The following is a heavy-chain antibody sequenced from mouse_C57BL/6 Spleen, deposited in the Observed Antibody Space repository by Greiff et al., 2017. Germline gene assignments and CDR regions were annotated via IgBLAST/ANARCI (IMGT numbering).Heavy chain of an antibody. Sequence: QVKLQQSGPGLVQPSQSLSITCTVSGFSLTSYGVHWVRQSPGKGLEWLGVIWSGGSTDYNAALISRLSISKDNSKSQVFCKMNSLQADDTARYYCARGDDYDVGAMDCWGQGTSVTVSS. J-gene: IGHJ4*01. CDR1: GFSLTSYG. D-gene: IGHD2-4*01. CDR3: ARGDDYDVGAMDC. CDR2: IWSGGST. V-gene: IGHV2-2*01.